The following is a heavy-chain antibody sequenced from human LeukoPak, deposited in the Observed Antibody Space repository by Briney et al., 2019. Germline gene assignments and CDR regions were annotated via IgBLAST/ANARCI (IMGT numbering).Heavy chain of an antibody. CDR2: ISGSGGST. J-gene: IGHJ4*02. D-gene: IGHD3-22*01. Sequence: GGSLRLSCAAFGFTFSSYAMSWVRQAPGKGLEWVSAISGSGGSTYYADSVKGRFTISRDNSKNTLYLQMNSLRAEDTAVYYCAKDLDYYDSSGYYLGYWGQGTLVTVSS. CDR1: GFTFSSYA. V-gene: IGHV3-23*01. CDR3: AKDLDYYDSSGYYLGY.